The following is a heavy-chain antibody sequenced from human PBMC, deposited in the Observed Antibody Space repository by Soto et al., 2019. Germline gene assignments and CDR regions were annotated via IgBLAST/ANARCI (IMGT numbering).Heavy chain of an antibody. D-gene: IGHD3-10*01. J-gene: IGHJ4*02. Sequence: SETLSLTCTVSGGSISSYYWSWIRQPPGKGLEWIGYIYYSGSTNYNPSLRSRVTISVDTSKNQFSLKLSSVTAADTAVYYCARATGSGSYYNDWGQGTLVTVSS. CDR3: ARATGSGSYYND. V-gene: IGHV4-59*01. CDR2: IYYSGST. CDR1: GGSISSYY.